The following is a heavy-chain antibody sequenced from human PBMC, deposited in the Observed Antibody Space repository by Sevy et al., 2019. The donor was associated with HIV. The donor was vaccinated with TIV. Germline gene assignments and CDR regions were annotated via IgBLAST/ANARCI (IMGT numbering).Heavy chain of an antibody. CDR3: ATTKDYYDSSGSPFDS. Sequence: ASVKVSCTVSGYTLTKLSMHWVRQAPGKGLEWMGSFDPEDGETNYTQKFQGRVTMTEDTSTDTAYMELSSLRSEDTAVYYCATTKDYYDSSGSPFDSWGQGTLVTVSS. D-gene: IGHD3-22*01. CDR1: GYTLTKLS. V-gene: IGHV1-24*01. CDR2: FDPEDGET. J-gene: IGHJ4*02.